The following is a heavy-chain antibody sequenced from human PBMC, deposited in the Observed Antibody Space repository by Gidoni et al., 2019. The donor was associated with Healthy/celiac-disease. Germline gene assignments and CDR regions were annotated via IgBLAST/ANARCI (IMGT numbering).Heavy chain of an antibody. CDR1: VFSVSSYA. CDR3: AKDRTVAHHRWFDP. D-gene: IGHD4-4*01. Sequence: EVQLLESGGRLVQHGGSLTLSCAPSVFSVSSYAMSCVRQAPGRGLELVSAFRGIDSSKYYADSVEGRFTISRDNSKNTLYLQMNSLRAEDTVVYYCAKDRTVAHHRWFDPWGQRTLVTVSS. V-gene: IGHV3-23*01. CDR2: FRGIDSSK. J-gene: IGHJ5*02.